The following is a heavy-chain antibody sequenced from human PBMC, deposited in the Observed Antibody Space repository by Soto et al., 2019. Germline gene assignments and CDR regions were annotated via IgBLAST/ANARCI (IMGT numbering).Heavy chain of an antibody. CDR3: ARGDRRWLDFDY. J-gene: IGHJ4*02. Sequence: ASVKVSCKASGYTFTSYDINWVRQATGQGLEWMGWMNPNSGNTGYAQKFQGRVTMTRNTSISTAYMELSSLRSEDTAVYYCARGDRRWLDFDYWGQGTLVTVSS. V-gene: IGHV1-8*01. CDR2: MNPNSGNT. CDR1: GYTFTSYD. D-gene: IGHD6-19*01.